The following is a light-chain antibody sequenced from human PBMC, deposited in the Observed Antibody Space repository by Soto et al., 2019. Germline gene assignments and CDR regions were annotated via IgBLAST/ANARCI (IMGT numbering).Light chain of an antibody. CDR2: KVS. J-gene: IGKJ1*01. V-gene: IGKV2-24*01. Sequence: DIVMTQTPLSLRVTLGQPASISCSSSQSPVDGDGITSLSWLHQRPGQPPRLLIYKVSNRFSGVPDRFSGSGAGTDFTPKINTVEAEDVGVYYCMQDALYSTFGQGTKVEIK. CDR1: QSPVDGDGITS. CDR3: MQDALYST.